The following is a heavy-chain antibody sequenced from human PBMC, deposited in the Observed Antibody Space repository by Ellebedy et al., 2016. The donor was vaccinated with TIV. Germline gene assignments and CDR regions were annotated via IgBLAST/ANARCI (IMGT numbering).Heavy chain of an antibody. J-gene: IGHJ4*02. V-gene: IGHV3-66*01. CDR2: IYSGGST. CDR1: GFTFSSHA. CDR3: ARDTGRVQWFGELFGY. Sequence: GGSLRLSCAASGFTFSSHAMHWVRQAPGKGLEWVSVIYSGGSTYYADSVKGRFTISRDNSKNTLYLQMNSLRAEDTAVYYCARDTGRVQWFGELFGYWGQGTLVTVSS. D-gene: IGHD3-10*01.